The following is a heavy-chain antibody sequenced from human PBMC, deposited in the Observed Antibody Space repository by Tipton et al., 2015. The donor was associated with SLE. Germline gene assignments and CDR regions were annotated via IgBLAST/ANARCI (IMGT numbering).Heavy chain of an antibody. CDR2: ISGSGRTN. V-gene: IGHV3-11*01. Sequence: SLRLSCAASGFTFNDQRMTWVRQAPGKGLEWVSWISGSGRTNYYADSVKGRFTISRDNADNSLYLHMTSLKVEDTAVYFCARSEGYGHLPAFWGQGTRVVVSS. J-gene: IGHJ4*02. CDR1: GFTFNDQR. CDR3: ARSEGYGHLPAF. D-gene: IGHD5-18*01.